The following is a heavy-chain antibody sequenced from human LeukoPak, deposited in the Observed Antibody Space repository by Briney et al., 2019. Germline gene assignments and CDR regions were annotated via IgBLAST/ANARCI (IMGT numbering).Heavy chain of an antibody. CDR2: IDSSSSTI. V-gene: IGHV3-48*01. J-gene: IGHJ4*02. CDR3: ARVRWGGLYYFDY. Sequence: GGSLRLSCAVSGFPFITYNMNWVRQAPGKGLEWVSYIDSSSSTIYYADSVKGRFTISRDNAKNSLYLQMDSLRAEDTAVYYCARVRWGGLYYFDYWGQGTLVTVPS. D-gene: IGHD3-16*01. CDR1: GFPFITYN.